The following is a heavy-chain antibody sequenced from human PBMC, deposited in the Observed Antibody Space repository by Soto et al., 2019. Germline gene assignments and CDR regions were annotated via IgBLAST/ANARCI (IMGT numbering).Heavy chain of an antibody. Sequence: GGSLRLSCAASGFTFSSYSMNWVRHAPGKGLEWVSSISSSSSYIYYADSVKGRFTISRDNAKNSLYLQMNSLRAEDTAVYYCARWNNPYGDYALSDYWGQGTLVTVSS. J-gene: IGHJ4*02. CDR3: ARWNNPYGDYALSDY. CDR2: ISSSSSYI. D-gene: IGHD4-17*01. CDR1: GFTFSSYS. V-gene: IGHV3-21*01.